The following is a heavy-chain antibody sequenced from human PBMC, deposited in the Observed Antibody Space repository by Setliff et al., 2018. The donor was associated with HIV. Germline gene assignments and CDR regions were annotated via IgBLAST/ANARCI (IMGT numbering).Heavy chain of an antibody. J-gene: IGHJ4*02. D-gene: IGHD1-1*01. CDR1: GFTFSSYW. Sequence: SGGSLRLSCAASGFTFSSYWMSWVRQAPGKGLEWVANIKQDGSEKYYVDSVRGRFTISRDNAKNSLYLQMNSLRAEDTAVYYCAKAIDRTGLHFDYWGQGTLVTVSS. CDR2: IKQDGSEK. V-gene: IGHV3-7*03. CDR3: AKAIDRTGLHFDY.